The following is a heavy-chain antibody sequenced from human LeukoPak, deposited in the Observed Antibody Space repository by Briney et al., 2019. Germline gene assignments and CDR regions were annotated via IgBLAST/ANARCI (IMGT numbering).Heavy chain of an antibody. CDR3: AKEWRVRGVIPPSFDY. CDR2: ISGSGGST. Sequence: GGSLRLSCAASGFNFSSYWMSWVRQAPGKGLEWVSAISGSGGSTYYADSVKGRFTISRDNSKNTLYLQMNGLRAEDTAVYYCAKEWRVRGVIPPSFDYWGQGTLVTVSS. D-gene: IGHD3-10*01. CDR1: GFNFSSYW. J-gene: IGHJ4*02. V-gene: IGHV3-23*01.